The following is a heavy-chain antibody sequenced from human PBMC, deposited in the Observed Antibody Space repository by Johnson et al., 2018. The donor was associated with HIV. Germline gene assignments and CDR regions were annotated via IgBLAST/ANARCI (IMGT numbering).Heavy chain of an antibody. V-gene: IGHV3-30*02. D-gene: IGHD5-18*01. CDR1: GFTFSNYG. Sequence: QVQLVESGGGVVRPGGSLRLSCAASGFTFSNYGMHWVRQAPGKGLEWVAFIRYDGSNQYYADSVKGRFTISRDNSKNSLYLQMNSLRTEDTALYYCARADTAMVRGAFDIWGQGTMVTVSS. CDR2: IRYDGSNQ. CDR3: ARADTAMVRGAFDI. J-gene: IGHJ3*02.